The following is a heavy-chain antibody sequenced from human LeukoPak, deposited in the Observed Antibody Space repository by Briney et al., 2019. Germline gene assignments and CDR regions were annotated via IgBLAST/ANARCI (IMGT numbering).Heavy chain of an antibody. CDR1: GFIFDDYA. Sequence: PGRSLRLSCAASGFIFDDYAMNWVRQAPGKGLEWVSGITWNSGSTGYADSVKGRFTISRDNAKNSLYLQMNSLRAEDTALYYCAKDTRYSYGYGMDVWGQGTTVTVSS. CDR3: AKDTRYSYGYGMDV. D-gene: IGHD5-18*01. V-gene: IGHV3-9*01. J-gene: IGHJ6*02. CDR2: ITWNSGST.